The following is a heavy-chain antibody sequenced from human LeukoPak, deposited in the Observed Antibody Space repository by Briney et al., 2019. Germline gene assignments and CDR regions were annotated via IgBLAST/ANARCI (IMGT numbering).Heavy chain of an antibody. CDR3: ARPRSTLSRDAFDI. J-gene: IGHJ3*02. Sequence: GESLQISCKGSGYSFTSYWIGWVRQMPGKGLEWMGIIYPGDSDTRYSPSFQGQVTISADKSISTAYLQWSSTKASDTAMYYCARPRSTLSRDAFDIWGQGTMVTVSS. CDR2: IYPGDSDT. V-gene: IGHV5-51*01. CDR1: GYSFTSYW.